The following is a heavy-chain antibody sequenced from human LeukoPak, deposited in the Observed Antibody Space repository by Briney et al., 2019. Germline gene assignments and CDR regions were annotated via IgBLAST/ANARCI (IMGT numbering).Heavy chain of an antibody. D-gene: IGHD4/OR15-4a*01. CDR3: ARVHYGASDY. V-gene: IGHV5-51*01. CDR1: GYTFSNYW. J-gene: IGHJ4*02. Sequence: GESLKISCKASGYTFSNYWIGWVRQMPGKGLEWMGIVYPGDSDTRYSPSFQSQVTISADKSISTAYLRWSSLKASDTAMYYCARVHYGASDYWGQGTPVTVSS. CDR2: VYPGDSDT.